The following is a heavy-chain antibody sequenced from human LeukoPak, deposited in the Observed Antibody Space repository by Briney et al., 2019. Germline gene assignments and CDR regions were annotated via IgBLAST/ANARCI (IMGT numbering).Heavy chain of an antibody. CDR1: GGSFSGYY. CDR2: INHSGIT. CDR3: ARGPSGYDYDY. V-gene: IGHV4-34*01. Sequence: SETLSLTCAVYGGSFSGYYWSWLRQPPGKGLEWIAEINHSGITNYNPSLKRRVTISVDTSKSQFSLKLSSVTAADTAVYYCARGPSGYDYDYWGQGTLVTVSS. D-gene: IGHD5-12*01. J-gene: IGHJ4*02.